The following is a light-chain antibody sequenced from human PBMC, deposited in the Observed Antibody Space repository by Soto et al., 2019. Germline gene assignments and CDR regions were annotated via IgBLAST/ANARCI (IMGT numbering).Light chain of an antibody. CDR1: QVISNY. CDR3: QQYNSFPRLT. V-gene: IGKV1-16*02. J-gene: IGKJ4*01. CDR2: AAS. Sequence: DIQMTPSPSSLSASVGDRVTITCRASQVISNYLAWFQQKPGKAPKSLIYAASSLQTVVPSKFSGSGSGTDFTLTISTLQPEHLATYYCQQYNSFPRLTFAGATKVEIK.